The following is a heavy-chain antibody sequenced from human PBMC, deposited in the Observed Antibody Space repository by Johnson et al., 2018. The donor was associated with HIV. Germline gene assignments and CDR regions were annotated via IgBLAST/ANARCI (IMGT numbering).Heavy chain of an antibody. CDR3: ARGWGGQQPI. J-gene: IGHJ3*02. Sequence: VQVVESGGDWVQPGGSLRLSCVASGFTFSTYWMNWVRQAPGKGPQWLANIKHDGSEKYYEDSVKGRFTISRDNAKNALYLQMNSLRAEDTAIYYGARGWGGQQPIWGQGTMVTVSS. D-gene: IGHD6-13*01. CDR2: IKHDGSEK. V-gene: IGHV3-7*05. CDR1: GFTFSTYW.